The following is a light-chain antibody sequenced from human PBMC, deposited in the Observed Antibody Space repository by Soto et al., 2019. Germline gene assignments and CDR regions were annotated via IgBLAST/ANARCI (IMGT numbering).Light chain of an antibody. CDR1: QSITRH. CDR2: GAS. V-gene: IGKV3-20*01. Sequence: EIVLTQSPVTLSLSPGERATLSCRASQSITRHLAWYHQKPGQAPRLLIYGASSRATGIPDRFSGSGSGTDFTLTISRLEPEDFAVYYCQQYGSSLPVYTFGQGTKLEIK. J-gene: IGKJ2*01. CDR3: QQYGSSLPVYT.